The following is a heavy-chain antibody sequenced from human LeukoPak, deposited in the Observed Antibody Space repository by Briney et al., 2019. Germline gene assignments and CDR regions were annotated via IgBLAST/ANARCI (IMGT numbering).Heavy chain of an antibody. CDR2: IRGDNGNT. Sequence: ASVKVSCKASGYTFSNYGISWVRQAPGQGLEWVGWIRGDNGNTDYAQKFQGRVTITRDTSISTAYMELSSLRSEDTAVYYCARGVGHRGQEHSYVYYFDYWGQGPLVTVSS. J-gene: IGHJ4*02. D-gene: IGHD5-18*01. CDR1: GYTFSNYG. CDR3: ARGVGHRGQEHSYVYYFDY. V-gene: IGHV1-18*01.